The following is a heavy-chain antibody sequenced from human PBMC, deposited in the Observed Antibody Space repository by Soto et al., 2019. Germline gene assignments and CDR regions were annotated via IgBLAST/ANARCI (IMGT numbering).Heavy chain of an antibody. CDR1: QFSFGSYW. V-gene: IGHV3-74*01. CDR3: VREPWGFSGTWYDY. J-gene: IGHJ4*02. CDR2: INHDGSKT. Sequence: GGSLRLSCAASQFSFGSYWMHWVRQVPGKGPAWVSRINHDGSKTEYADSVKGRFTISRDNTNNTLYLQMNSLRVEDTVMYYCVREPWGFSGTWYDYWGQGTLVTVSS. D-gene: IGHD6-13*01.